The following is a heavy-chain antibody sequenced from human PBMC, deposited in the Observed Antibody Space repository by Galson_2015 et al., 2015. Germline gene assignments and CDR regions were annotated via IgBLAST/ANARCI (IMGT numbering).Heavy chain of an antibody. D-gene: IGHD6-19*01. J-gene: IGHJ4*02. CDR1: GFTFDDYA. CDR3: AKGESSYSSGVGGY. CDR2: ISWDGGST. Sequence: SLRLSCAASGFTFDDYAMHWVRHAPGKGLEWVSLISWDGGSTYYADSVKGRFTISRDNSKNSLYLQMNSLRAEDTALYYCAKGESSYSSGVGGYWGQGTLVTVSS. V-gene: IGHV3-43D*04.